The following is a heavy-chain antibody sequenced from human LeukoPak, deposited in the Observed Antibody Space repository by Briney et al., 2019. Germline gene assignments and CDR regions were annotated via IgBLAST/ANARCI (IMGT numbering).Heavy chain of an antibody. CDR2: IHHSGTT. V-gene: IGHV4-38-2*02. CDR3: ARAQQWLPRTFDY. J-gene: IGHJ4*02. CDR1: GFSISSTHY. Sequence: SETLSLTCTVSGFSISSTHYWGWIRQPPGQGLEWIGNIHHSGTTYYNPSLRSRLTISVDTSKNQFSLKLRSVTAADTALYYCARAQQWLPRTFDYWGQGTLVTVSS. D-gene: IGHD6-19*01.